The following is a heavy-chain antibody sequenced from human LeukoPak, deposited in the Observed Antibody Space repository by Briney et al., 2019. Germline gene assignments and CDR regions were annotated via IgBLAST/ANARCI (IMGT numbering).Heavy chain of an antibody. V-gene: IGHV1-24*01. D-gene: IGHD3-9*01. CDR3: AIEGSKSRYFDWLQT. J-gene: IGHJ5*02. CDR2: FDPEDAET. CDR1: GYTRTELS. Sequence: GASVKVSCKVSGYTRTELSMHWVRQGPGKGLEWMGGFDPEDAETIYAQKFQGRVTLTEDTSTDTAYMELSSLRSEDTAVYYCAIEGSKSRYFDWLQTWGQGTLVTVSS.